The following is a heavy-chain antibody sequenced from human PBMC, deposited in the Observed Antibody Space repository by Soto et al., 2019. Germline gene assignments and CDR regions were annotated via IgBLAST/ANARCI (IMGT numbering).Heavy chain of an antibody. Sequence: EVQLLESGGGSVQPGGSLRLSCVSSGFTFNNYAMHWVRRPPGKGPEWVSSISHSGGTTYYAGSVKGRFAIARDSLVNTLYLQMTSLRAEDTAVYYCAKGRGQNWKFDYWGHGTLVTFSP. D-gene: IGHD1-1*01. J-gene: IGHJ5*01. CDR3: AKGRGQNWKFDY. V-gene: IGHV3-23*01. CDR1: GFTFNNYA. CDR2: ISHSGGTT.